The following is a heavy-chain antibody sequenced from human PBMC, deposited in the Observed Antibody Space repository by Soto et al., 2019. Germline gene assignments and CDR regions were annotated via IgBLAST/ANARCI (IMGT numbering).Heavy chain of an antibody. J-gene: IGHJ4*02. CDR2: ISSSSSYI. V-gene: IGHV3-21*01. CDR1: GFTFSSYS. D-gene: IGHD6-13*01. CDR3: ARVGAAGGFDY. Sequence: EVQLVASGGGLVKPGGSLRLSCAASGFTFSSYSMNWVRQAPGKGLEWVSSISSSSSYIYYAVSVKGRFTISRDNAKNSLYLQMNSLRAEDTAVYYCARVGAAGGFDYWGQGTLVTVSS.